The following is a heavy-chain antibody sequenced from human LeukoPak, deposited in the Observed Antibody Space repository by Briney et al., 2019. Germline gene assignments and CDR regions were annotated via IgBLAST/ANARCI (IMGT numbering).Heavy chain of an antibody. CDR1: GFTFSSYG. D-gene: IGHD2-15*01. Sequence: GGSLRLSCAASGFTFSSYGMHWVRQAPGKGLEWVAFISYDGSNKYYADSVKGRFTISRDNSKNTLYLQMNSLRAEDTAVYYCAKDLGYCSGGSCYYQYYYYYGMDVWGKGTTVTVSS. CDR3: AKDLGYCSGGSCYYQYYYYYGMDV. V-gene: IGHV3-30*18. J-gene: IGHJ6*04. CDR2: ISYDGSNK.